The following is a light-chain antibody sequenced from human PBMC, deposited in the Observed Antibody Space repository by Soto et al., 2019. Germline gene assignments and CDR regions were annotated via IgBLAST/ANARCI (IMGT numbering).Light chain of an antibody. J-gene: IGKJ2*03. CDR2: AAS. CDR3: QHSYSNPPG. Sequence: DIQMTQSPSSLSASVGDRVTITCRASQSISNYFNWYQQKPGKAPKLLIYAASSLQSAVPSRFSGSGSGTDFTLTISNLQPEDLATYYCQHSYSNPPGFGQGTKLEIK. CDR1: QSISNY. V-gene: IGKV1-39*01.